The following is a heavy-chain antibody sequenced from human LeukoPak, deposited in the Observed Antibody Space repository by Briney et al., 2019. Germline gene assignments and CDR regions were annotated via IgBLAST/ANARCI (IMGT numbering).Heavy chain of an antibody. V-gene: IGHV3-23*01. Sequence: GGSLRLSCAASGFTFSNYAMSWVRQAPGKGLEWVSGIDIPGNTYYPDSVKGRFTMSRESAKNSLYLQMNSLRAEDTAVYYCAKDKELRRGSGSALDYWGQGTLVTVSS. CDR2: IDIPGNT. D-gene: IGHD3-10*01. CDR1: GFTFSNYA. J-gene: IGHJ4*02. CDR3: AKDKELRRGSGSALDY.